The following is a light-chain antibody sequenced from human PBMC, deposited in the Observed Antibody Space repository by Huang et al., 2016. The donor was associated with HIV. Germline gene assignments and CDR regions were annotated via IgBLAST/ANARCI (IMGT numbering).Light chain of an antibody. J-gene: IGKJ1*01. CDR2: GAS. V-gene: IGKV3-15*01. CDR1: QSVGGN. CDR3: QHYDKWPPWT. Sequence: EIMMTQSPDTLSVSPGERAALSCRASQSVGGNLAWYQQKPGQAPRLLIYGASTRASGIPARFSCSGSGTEFNLTISSLQSEDFGTYYCQHYDKWPPWTFGQGTAVEI.